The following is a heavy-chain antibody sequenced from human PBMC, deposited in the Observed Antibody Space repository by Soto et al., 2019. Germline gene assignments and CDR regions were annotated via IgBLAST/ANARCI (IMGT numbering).Heavy chain of an antibody. CDR2: INHSGRV. Sequence: SETLSLTCAVYGGSFIGHSWTWIRQSPGKGLEWIGDINHSGRVNYSPSLKSRVTISLDTSKNQFSLTLSAVTAADTAMYYCSTRAYDTNGYYRFDPWGQGTLVTVSS. D-gene: IGHD3-22*01. J-gene: IGHJ5*01. CDR3: STRAYDTNGYYRFDP. V-gene: IGHV4-34*01. CDR1: GGSFIGHS.